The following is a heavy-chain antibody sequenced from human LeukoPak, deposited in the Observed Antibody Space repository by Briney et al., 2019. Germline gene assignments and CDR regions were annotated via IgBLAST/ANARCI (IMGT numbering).Heavy chain of an antibody. D-gene: IGHD2-15*01. CDR1: GGSISSSSYY. Sequence: SETLSLTCTVSGGSISSSSYYWGWIRQPPGKGLEWIGSIYYSGSTYYNPSLKSRVTISVDTSKNQFSLKLSSVTAADTAVYYCAREVVAATEGLYAFDIWGQGTMVTVSS. CDR2: IYYSGST. CDR3: AREVVAATEGLYAFDI. J-gene: IGHJ3*02. V-gene: IGHV4-39*07.